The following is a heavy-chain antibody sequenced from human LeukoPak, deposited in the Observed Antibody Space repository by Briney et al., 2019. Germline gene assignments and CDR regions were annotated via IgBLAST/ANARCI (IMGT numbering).Heavy chain of an antibody. CDR2: ISAHNGDT. CDR3: ARDNPYGPLDY. J-gene: IGHJ4*02. Sequence: WASVKVSCKASGYTFASSGISWVRQAPGHGLEWMAWISAHNGDTKYAQNFQGRVTMTTDTSTSTACMELKSLRSDDTAVYYCARDNPYGPLDYWGQGTLVTVSS. V-gene: IGHV1-18*01. CDR1: GYTFASSG. D-gene: IGHD4-17*01.